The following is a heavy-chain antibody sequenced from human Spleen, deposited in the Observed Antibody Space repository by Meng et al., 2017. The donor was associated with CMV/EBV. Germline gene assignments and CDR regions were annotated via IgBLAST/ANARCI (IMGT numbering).Heavy chain of an antibody. V-gene: IGHV4-61*05. J-gene: IGHJ3*02. CDR3: AGGESYEILTGYYPLIGAFDM. Sequence: SETLSLTCTVSGGSISSSNDYWGWIRQPPGKGLEWIGHIYYSGSTNYSPSLKSRVTISVDTSKNQFSLKLSSVTAADTAVYYCAGGESYEILTGYYPLIGAFDMWGQGTMVTVSS. CDR1: GGSISSSNDY. D-gene: IGHD3-9*01. CDR2: IYYSGST.